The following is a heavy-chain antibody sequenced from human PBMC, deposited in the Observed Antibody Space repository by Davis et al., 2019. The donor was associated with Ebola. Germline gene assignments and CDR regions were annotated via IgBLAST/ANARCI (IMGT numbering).Heavy chain of an antibody. D-gene: IGHD3-16*02. CDR3: ASGRGWGVIRGDV. V-gene: IGHV3-48*03. CDR1: GFTLSSYE. Sequence: PGGSLRLSCAASGFTLSSYEMNWVRQAPGKGLEWVSYISSSGSTIYYADSVKGRFTISRDNAKNSLYLQMNSLRAEDTAVYYCASGRGWGVIRGDVWGQGTTVTVSS. CDR2: ISSSGSTI. J-gene: IGHJ6*02.